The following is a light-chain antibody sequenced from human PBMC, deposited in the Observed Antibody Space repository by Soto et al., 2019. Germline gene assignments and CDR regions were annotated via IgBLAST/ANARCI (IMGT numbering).Light chain of an antibody. CDR3: SSYAGSNFVV. Sequence: QSALTQPPSASGSPGQSVTISCTGTSSDVGGYNYVSWYQQHPGKAPKLMIYEVTKRPSGVPDPFSGSKSDNTASLTVSGLQAEDEADYYCSSYAGSNFVVFGGGTKLTVL. CDR2: EVT. CDR1: SSDVGGYNY. J-gene: IGLJ2*01. V-gene: IGLV2-8*01.